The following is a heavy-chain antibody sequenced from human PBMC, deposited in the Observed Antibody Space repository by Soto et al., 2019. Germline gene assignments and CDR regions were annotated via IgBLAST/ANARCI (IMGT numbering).Heavy chain of an antibody. CDR2: INNDGSDT. CDR1: GFIFSSYW. V-gene: IGHV3-74*01. D-gene: IGHD5-18*01. J-gene: IGHJ4*02. Sequence: EVQLVESGGGLVQPGGSLRLSCAASGFIFSSYWMHWVRQAPGKGLVWISRINNDGSDTTYADSVKGRFTVSRDKTRNTLYVEMKSLRAEDTAVYYCLRDRTVTPVYWGQVTLVTTSS. CDR3: LRDRTVTPVY.